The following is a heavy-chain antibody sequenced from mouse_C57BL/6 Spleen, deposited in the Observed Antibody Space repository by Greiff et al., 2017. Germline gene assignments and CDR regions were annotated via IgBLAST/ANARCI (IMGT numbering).Heavy chain of an antibody. CDR2: ISYDGSN. V-gene: IGHV3-6*01. D-gene: IGHD2-2*01. Sequence: EVQLQESGPGLVKPSQSLSLTCSVTGYSITSGYYWNWIRQFPGNKLEWMGYISYDGSNNYNPSLKNRISITRDTSKNQFFLKLNSVTTEDTATYYCARIYYGYEVGAYWGQGTLVTVSA. CDR3: ARIYYGYEVGAY. CDR1: GYSITSGYY. J-gene: IGHJ3*01.